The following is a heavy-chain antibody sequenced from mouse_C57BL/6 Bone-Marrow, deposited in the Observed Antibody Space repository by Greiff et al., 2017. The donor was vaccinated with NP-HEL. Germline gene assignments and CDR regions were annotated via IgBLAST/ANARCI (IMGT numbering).Heavy chain of an antibody. D-gene: IGHD1-1*01. V-gene: IGHV5-9-1*02. CDR3: TRGFITTVVAGYYYAMDY. J-gene: IGHJ4*01. CDR2: ISSGGDYI. Sequence: EVQVVESGEGLVKPGGSLKLSCAASGFTFSSYAMSWVRQTPEKRLEWVAYISSGGDYIYYADTVKGRFTISRDNARNTLYLQMSSLKSEDTAMYYCTRGFITTVVAGYYYAMDYWGQGTSVTVSS. CDR1: GFTFSSYA.